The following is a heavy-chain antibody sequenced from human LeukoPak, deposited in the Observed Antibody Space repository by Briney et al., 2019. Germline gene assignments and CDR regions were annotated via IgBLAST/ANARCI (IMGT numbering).Heavy chain of an antibody. V-gene: IGHV4-59*01. CDR2: IYYTGST. CDR3: AGGLFMTSPSDY. J-gene: IGHJ4*02. D-gene: IGHD3-16*01. CDR1: GGSISSYY. Sequence: SETLSLTCTVSGGSISSYYWSWIRQSPGKGLEWIGYIYYTGSTKYNPSLKSRVTVSVDTSKNQFSLELSSVTAADTAVYYCAGGLFMTSPSDYWGQGTLVTVSS.